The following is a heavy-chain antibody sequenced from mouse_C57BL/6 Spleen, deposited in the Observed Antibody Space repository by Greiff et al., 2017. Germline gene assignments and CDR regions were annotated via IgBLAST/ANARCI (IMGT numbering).Heavy chain of an antibody. D-gene: IGHD2-5*01. J-gene: IGHJ2*01. CDR2: INPNNGGT. Sequence: DVQLQESGPELVKPGASVKMSCKASGYTFTDYNMHWVKQSHGKSLEWIGYINPNNGGTSYNQKFKGKATLTVNKSSSTAYMELRSLTSEDSAVYYCAGYSNFYFDYWGQGTTLTVSS. CDR1: GYTFTDYN. V-gene: IGHV1-22*01. CDR3: AGYSNFYFDY.